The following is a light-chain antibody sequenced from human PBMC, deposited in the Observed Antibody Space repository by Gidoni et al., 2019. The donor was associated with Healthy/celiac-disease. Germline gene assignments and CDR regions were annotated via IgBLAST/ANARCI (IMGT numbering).Light chain of an antibody. Sequence: IQLTQSPSFLSASAGARVTITCRASQGISSYLAWYQQKPGKAPKLLIYAASTLQSGIPSRFSGSGSGTEFTLTISSLEPEDFATYYCQQLNSYPPLTFGGGTKVEIK. J-gene: IGKJ4*01. CDR2: AAS. CDR1: QGISSY. CDR3: QQLNSYPPLT. V-gene: IGKV1-9*01.